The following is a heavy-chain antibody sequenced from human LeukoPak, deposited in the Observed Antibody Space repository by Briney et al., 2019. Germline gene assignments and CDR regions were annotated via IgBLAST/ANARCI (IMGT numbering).Heavy chain of an antibody. V-gene: IGHV1-69*01. CDR2: IIPIFGTA. J-gene: IGHJ4*02. CDR1: GGTFSSYA. CDR3: ARGGAYDILTGYYD. D-gene: IGHD3-9*01. Sequence: SVKASFKASGGTFSSYAISWVRQAPGQGLEWMGGIIPIFGTANYAQKFQGRVTITADESTSTAYMELSSLRSEDTAVYYCARGGAYDILTGYYDWGQGTLVTVSS.